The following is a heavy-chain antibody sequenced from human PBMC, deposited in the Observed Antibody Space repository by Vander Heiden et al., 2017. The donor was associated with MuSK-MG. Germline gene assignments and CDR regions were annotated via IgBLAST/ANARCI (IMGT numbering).Heavy chain of an antibody. CDR1: VGPLSSDA. CDR3: ASDRGGTYYYGSGSDY. V-gene: IGHV1-69*04. J-gene: IGHJ4*02. Sequence: QVQLVQSGAEVKKPGSSVKVSCKASVGPLSSDAVSWVRQAPGQGLEWMGRIIPILGIANYAQKFQGRVTITADKSTSTAYMELSSLRSEDTAVYYWASDRGGTYYYGSGSDYWGQGTLVTVSS. CDR2: IIPILGIA. D-gene: IGHD3-10*01.